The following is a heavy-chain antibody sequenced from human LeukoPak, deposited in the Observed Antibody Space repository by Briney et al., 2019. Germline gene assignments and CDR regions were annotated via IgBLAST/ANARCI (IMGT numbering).Heavy chain of an antibody. CDR1: GYTFTSYH. D-gene: IGHD2-2*01. CDR3: VREDAHTYYFDF. J-gene: IGHJ4*02. CDR2: IKSTGDTT. Sequence: ASVTVSFKTSGYTFTSYHMHWVRQAPGQGLEWVAIIKSTGDTTVYAQKFQGRVTVTRDTSTSTVYMDLSSLSSEDTAVYYCVREDAHTYYFDFWGPGTLVTVSS. V-gene: IGHV1-46*01.